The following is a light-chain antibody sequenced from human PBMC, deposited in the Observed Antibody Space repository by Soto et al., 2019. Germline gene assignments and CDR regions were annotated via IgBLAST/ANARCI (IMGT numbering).Light chain of an antibody. Sequence: QSALTQPPSVSGSPGQSVTISCTGTSSDVGSYNRVSWYQQPPGTAPKLMIYEVSNRPSGVPDRFSGSKSGNTASLTISGLQAEDEADYYCSSYTSTSTGLFGTGTQLTVL. J-gene: IGLJ1*01. CDR3: SSYTSTSTGL. CDR1: SSDVGSYNR. CDR2: EVS. V-gene: IGLV2-18*02.